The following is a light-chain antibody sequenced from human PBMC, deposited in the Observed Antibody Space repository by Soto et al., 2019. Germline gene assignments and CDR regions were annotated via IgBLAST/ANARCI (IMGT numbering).Light chain of an antibody. V-gene: IGKV1-6*01. CDR2: TAS. CDR1: QAIRND. CDR3: QQFNNYPLT. J-gene: IGKJ5*01. Sequence: AIHMTPSPSSLSASVGDIVMITCRASQAIRNDLGWYQQKPGKAPKLLIYTASTLQSGVPSRFSGSGSGTDFTLSISSLQPEDFATYYCQQFNNYPLTFGQGTRLEIK.